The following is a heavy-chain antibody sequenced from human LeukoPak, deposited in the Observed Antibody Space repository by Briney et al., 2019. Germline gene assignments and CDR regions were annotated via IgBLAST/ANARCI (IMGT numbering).Heavy chain of an antibody. CDR2: INPSGGST. Sequence: GASVKVSCKASGYTFTSYYIHWMRQAPGQGLEWMGMINPSGGSTNNAQKFQGRITMTRDTSTSTVYMELSSLRSEDTAVYYCARASYSYDSSVYSMYSFDYWGQGTLVTVSS. V-gene: IGHV1-46*01. CDR1: GYTFTSYY. D-gene: IGHD3-22*01. CDR3: ARASYSYDSSVYSMYSFDY. J-gene: IGHJ4*02.